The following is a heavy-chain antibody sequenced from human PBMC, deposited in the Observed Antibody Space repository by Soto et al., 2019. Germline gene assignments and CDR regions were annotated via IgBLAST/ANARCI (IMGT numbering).Heavy chain of an antibody. D-gene: IGHD2-2*01. Sequence: QVQLVQSGAAVKKPGSSVKVSCKASGGTFGSYAISWVRQAPGQGLEWMGGIIPIHGTANYAQKCQCRVTIAADESTSTAYMELSSLRSEDPAVYYCARPQGSSTSLEIYYYYYYGMDVWGQGTTVTVPS. CDR1: GGTFGSYA. CDR3: ARPQGSSTSLEIYYYYYYGMDV. CDR2: IIPIHGTA. V-gene: IGHV1-69*01. J-gene: IGHJ6*02.